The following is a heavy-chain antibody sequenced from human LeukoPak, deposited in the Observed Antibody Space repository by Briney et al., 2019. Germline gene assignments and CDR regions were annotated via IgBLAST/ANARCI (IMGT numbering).Heavy chain of an antibody. CDR1: GDSVSSNSAA. Sequence: SQTLSLTCAISGDSVSSNSAAWSWIRQSPSRGLEWLGRTYYRSNWYNEYAVSLKSPITINPDTSKNQFSLQLNSVTPEDTAVYYCARSVGSPTSGFDYWGQGTLVTVSS. D-gene: IGHD1-26*01. V-gene: IGHV6-1*01. J-gene: IGHJ4*02. CDR2: TYYRSNWYN. CDR3: ARSVGSPTSGFDY.